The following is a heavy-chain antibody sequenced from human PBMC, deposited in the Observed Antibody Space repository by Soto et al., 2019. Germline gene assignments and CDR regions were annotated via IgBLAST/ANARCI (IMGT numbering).Heavy chain of an antibody. J-gene: IGHJ6*02. CDR2: ISAYNGNT. D-gene: IGHD3-9*01. V-gene: IGHV1-18*01. Sequence: ASVKVSCKASGYTFTSYGISWVRQAPGQGLEWMGWISAYNGNTNYAQKLQGRVTMTTDTSTSTAYMELRSLRSDDTAVYYCASRQKKDFDWLTSLDVWGQGTTVTVSS. CDR1: GYTFTSYG. CDR3: ASRQKKDFDWLTSLDV.